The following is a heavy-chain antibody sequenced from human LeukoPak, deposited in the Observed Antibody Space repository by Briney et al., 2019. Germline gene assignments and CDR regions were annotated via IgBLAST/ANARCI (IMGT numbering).Heavy chain of an antibody. V-gene: IGHV3-7*01. J-gene: IGHJ3*01. Sequence: GGSLRLSCAASGFTFSTYWMSWVRQAPGKGLEWVANIKPDGSQEHYVDSVTGRFTISRDNAKNSLYLQLNSLRGEDTAVYYCAREVGSPAVRSAFDLWGQGTMVTVSS. D-gene: IGHD2-15*01. CDR2: IKPDGSQE. CDR1: GFTFSTYW. CDR3: AREVGSPAVRSAFDL.